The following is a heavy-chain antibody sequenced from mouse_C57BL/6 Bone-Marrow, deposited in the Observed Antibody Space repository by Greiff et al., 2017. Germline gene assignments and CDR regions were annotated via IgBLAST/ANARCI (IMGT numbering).Heavy chain of an antibody. J-gene: IGHJ4*01. CDR1: GFSLTSYG. V-gene: IGHV2-2*01. CDR3: ARNFYYGDGYYAMDY. Sequence: VKLVESGPGLVQPSQSLSITCTVSGFSLTSYGVHWVRQSPGKGLEWLGVIWSGGSTDYNAAFISRLSISKDNSKSQVFFKMNSLQADDTAIYYCARNFYYGDGYYAMDYWGQGTSVTVSS. CDR2: IWSGGST. D-gene: IGHD2-13*01.